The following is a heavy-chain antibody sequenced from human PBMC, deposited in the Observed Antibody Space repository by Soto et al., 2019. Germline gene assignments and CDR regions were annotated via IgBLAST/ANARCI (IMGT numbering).Heavy chain of an antibody. Sequence: QVQLVESGGGVVQPGKSLRLSCAASGIAFSGCGMFWVRQTPSKGLEWVAAISSDGSQKYYADSVKGRFTISRANSKNTLYVQMTGLTTEDTAVYYCAKNIVRGHWYFDLWGRGTLVTVSS. CDR1: GIAFSGCG. CDR2: ISSDGSQK. J-gene: IGHJ2*01. D-gene: IGHD3-10*01. CDR3: AKNIVRGHWYFDL. V-gene: IGHV3-30*18.